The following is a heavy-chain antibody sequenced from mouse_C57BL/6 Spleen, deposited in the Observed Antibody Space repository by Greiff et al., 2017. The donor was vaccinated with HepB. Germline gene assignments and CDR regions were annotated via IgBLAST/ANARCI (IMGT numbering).Heavy chain of an antibody. CDR2: IYPGDGDS. D-gene: IGHD3-3*01. J-gene: IGHJ3*01. CDR1: GYAFSSSW. Sequence: QVQLKESGPELVKPGASVKISCKASGYAFSSSWMNWVKQRPGKGLEWIGRIYPGDGDSNYNGKFKGKATLTADKSSSTAYMQLSSLTSEDSAVYFCARWGDFADWGQGTLVTVSA. V-gene: IGHV1-82*01. CDR3: ARWGDFAD.